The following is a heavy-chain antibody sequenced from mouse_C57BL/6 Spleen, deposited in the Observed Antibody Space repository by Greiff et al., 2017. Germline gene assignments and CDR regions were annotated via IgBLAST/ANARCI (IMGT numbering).Heavy chain of an antibody. D-gene: IGHD1-1*01. Sequence: EVQLVESEGGLVQPGSSMKLSCTASGFTFSDYYMAWVRQVPEKGLEWVANINYDGSSTYYLDSLKSRFIISRDNAKNILYLQMSSLKSEDTATYYCARDRYYYGSSYFDDWGQGTTLTVSS. CDR1: GFTFSDYY. CDR3: ARDRYYYGSSYFDD. J-gene: IGHJ2*01. V-gene: IGHV5-16*01. CDR2: INYDGSST.